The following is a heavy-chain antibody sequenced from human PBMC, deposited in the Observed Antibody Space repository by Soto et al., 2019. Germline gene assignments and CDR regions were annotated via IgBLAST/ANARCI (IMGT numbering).Heavy chain of an antibody. Sequence: GESLKNSCKGSGYSFTSYWIGWVRQMPGKGLEWMGIIYPGDSDTRYSPSFQGQGTISADKSISTAYLQWSSLKASDTAMYYCARQGGYLHDYINPHAYYYYGMYVWGQGNTVTVS. D-gene: IGHD4-4*01. V-gene: IGHV5-51*01. CDR3: ARQGGYLHDYINPHAYYYYGMYV. CDR2: IYPGDSDT. CDR1: GYSFTSYW. J-gene: IGHJ6*02.